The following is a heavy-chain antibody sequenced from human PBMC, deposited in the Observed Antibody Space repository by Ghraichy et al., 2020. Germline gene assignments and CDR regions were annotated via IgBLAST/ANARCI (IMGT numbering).Heavy chain of an antibody. CDR1: GFTFSSYG. Sequence: LSLTCAASGFTFSSYGMHWVRQAPGKGLEWVAVIWYDGSNKYYADSVKGRFTISRDNSKNTLYLQMNSLRAEDTAVYYCARDTQWLGYWYFDLWGRGTLVTVSS. CDR3: ARDTQWLGYWYFDL. V-gene: IGHV3-33*01. CDR2: IWYDGSNK. D-gene: IGHD6-19*01. J-gene: IGHJ2*01.